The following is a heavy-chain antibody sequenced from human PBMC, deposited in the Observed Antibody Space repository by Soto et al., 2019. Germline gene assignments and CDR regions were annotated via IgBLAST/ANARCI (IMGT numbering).Heavy chain of an antibody. D-gene: IGHD5-18*01. V-gene: IGHV6-1*01. Sequence: SQALSLTGAISGGSVSTNSATWDWIRQSPSRGLEWLGRTYYRSRWYNDYAVSVKGRITINPDTSNNQFSLKLSSVTAADTAVYYCARDPRWLVDTAINYGMDVWGQGTTVTVSS. CDR2: TYYRSRWYN. J-gene: IGHJ6*02. CDR1: GGSVSTNSAT. CDR3: ARDPRWLVDTAINYGMDV.